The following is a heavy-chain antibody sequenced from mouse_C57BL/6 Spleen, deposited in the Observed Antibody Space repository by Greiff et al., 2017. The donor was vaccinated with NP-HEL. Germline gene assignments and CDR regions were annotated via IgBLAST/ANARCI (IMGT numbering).Heavy chain of an antibody. J-gene: IGHJ3*01. CDR3: AREDYYGSSAFAY. CDR2: INYDGSST. CDR1: GFTFSDYY. D-gene: IGHD1-1*01. V-gene: IGHV5-16*01. Sequence: DVMLVESEGGLVQPGSSMKLSCTASGFTFSDYYMAWVRQVPEKGLEWVANINYDGSSTYYLDSLKSRFIISRENAKNILYLQMSSLKSEDTATYYCAREDYYGSSAFAYWGQGTLVTVSA.